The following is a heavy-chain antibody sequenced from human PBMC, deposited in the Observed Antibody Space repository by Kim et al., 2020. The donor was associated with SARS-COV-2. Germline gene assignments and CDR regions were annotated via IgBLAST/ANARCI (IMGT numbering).Heavy chain of an antibody. CDR2: IYSGGST. CDR3: ARYRGSYYYYGMDV. J-gene: IGHJ6*02. D-gene: IGHD2-15*01. V-gene: IGHV3-66*01. CDR1: GFTVSSNY. Sequence: GGSLRLSCAASGFTVSSNYMSWVRQAPGKGLEWVSVIYSGGSTYYADSVKGRFTTSRDNSKNTLYLQMNSLRAEDTAVYYCARYRGSYYYYGMDVWGQGTTVTVSS.